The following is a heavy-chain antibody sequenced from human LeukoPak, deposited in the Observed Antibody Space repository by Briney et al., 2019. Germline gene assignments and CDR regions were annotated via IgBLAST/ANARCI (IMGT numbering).Heavy chain of an antibody. Sequence: KSSETQSLTCTVSGGSISSYYWSWIRQPPGKGLEWIGYINYSGSTNYNPSLKSRVTISVDTPKNQFSLKLTSVTAADTAVYYCARHHHGMDVWGQGTTVTVSS. CDR2: INYSGST. J-gene: IGHJ6*02. CDR1: GGSISSYY. V-gene: IGHV4-59*08. CDR3: ARHHHGMDV.